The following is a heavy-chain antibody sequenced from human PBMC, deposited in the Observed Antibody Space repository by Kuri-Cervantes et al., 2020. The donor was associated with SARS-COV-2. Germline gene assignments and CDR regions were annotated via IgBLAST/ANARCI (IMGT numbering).Heavy chain of an antibody. CDR3: ARLGSSSWYFDY. V-gene: IGHV3-74*01. CDR1: GFTFSSYW. Sequence: GGSLRLSCAASGFTFSSYWMHWVRQAPGKGLVWVSRINSDGSSTSYADSVKGRFTISRDNAKNTLYLQMNSLRAEDTAVYYCARLGSSSWYFDYWGQGTLVTVSS. CDR2: INSDGSST. D-gene: IGHD6-13*01. J-gene: IGHJ4*02.